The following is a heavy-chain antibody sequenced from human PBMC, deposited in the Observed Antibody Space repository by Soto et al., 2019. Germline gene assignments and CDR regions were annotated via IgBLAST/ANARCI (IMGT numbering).Heavy chain of an antibody. D-gene: IGHD3-22*01. Sequence: QVQLQESGPGLVKPSQTLSLTCTVSGGSISSGDYYWSWIRQPPGKGLEWIGYIYYSGSTYYNPSLKSRGTISVDTSKNQFSLKLSSVTAAHTAVYYCARGDSSGYYKFDYWGQGTLVTVSS. J-gene: IGHJ4*02. CDR2: IYYSGST. CDR1: GGSISSGDYY. CDR3: ARGDSSGYYKFDY. V-gene: IGHV4-30-4*01.